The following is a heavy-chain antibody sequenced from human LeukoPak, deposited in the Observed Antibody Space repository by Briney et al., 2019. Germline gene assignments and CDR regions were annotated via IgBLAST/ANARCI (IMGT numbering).Heavy chain of an antibody. CDR2: INHSGST. CDR1: GGCPSGDS. CDR3: ARGTMTTVTYYFDY. J-gene: IGHJ4*02. V-gene: IGHV4-34*01. D-gene: IGHD4-17*01. Sequence: PSQTLSLTCAVSGGCPSGDSCGCRRQPPGKGLEWIGEINHSGSTNYNPSLKSRVTISVDTSKNQFSLKLSSVTAADTAVYYCARGTMTTVTYYFDYWGQGTLVTVSS.